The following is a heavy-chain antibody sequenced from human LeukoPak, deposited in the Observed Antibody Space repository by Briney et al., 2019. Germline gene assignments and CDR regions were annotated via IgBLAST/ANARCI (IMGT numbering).Heavy chain of an antibody. Sequence: ASVKVSCKASGYTFTSYGISWVRQAPGQGLEWVGWVSAFNGHTFYAQKFQGRITMTTDTSTSTAHMELRSLTSDDTAVYYCARALAVTGRGPRDFDFWGQGTLVTVSS. J-gene: IGHJ4*02. CDR1: GYTFTSYG. CDR2: VSAFNGHT. D-gene: IGHD6-19*01. CDR3: ARALAVTGRGPRDFDF. V-gene: IGHV1-18*01.